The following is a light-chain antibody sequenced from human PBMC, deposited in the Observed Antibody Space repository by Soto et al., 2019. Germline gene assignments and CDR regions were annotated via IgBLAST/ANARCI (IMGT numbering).Light chain of an antibody. CDR1: SSDVGGYNY. CDR3: CSYAGSYIYV. J-gene: IGLJ1*01. V-gene: IGLV2-11*01. Sequence: QSALTQPRSVSGSLGQSVTISCTGTSSDVGGYNYVSWYQQSPGRAPKLMIYDVSQRPSGVPDRFSGSKSGNTASLTISGLLAEDQADYHCCSYAGSYIYVFGTGTKVTVL. CDR2: DVS.